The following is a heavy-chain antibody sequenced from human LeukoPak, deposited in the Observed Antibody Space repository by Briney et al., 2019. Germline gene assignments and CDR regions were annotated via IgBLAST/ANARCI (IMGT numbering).Heavy chain of an antibody. CDR2: INPNSGGP. V-gene: IGHV1-2*02. J-gene: IGHJ4*02. CDR3: ARSRGYCTNGVCYREFDY. D-gene: IGHD2-8*01. Sequence: ASAKVSCKASGGTFSSYAISWVRQAPGQGLEWMGWINPNSGGPNYAQKFQGRVTMTRDTSISTAYMDLSGLRSDDTAVYYCARSRGYCTNGVCYREFDYWGQGTLVTVSS. CDR1: GGTFSSYA.